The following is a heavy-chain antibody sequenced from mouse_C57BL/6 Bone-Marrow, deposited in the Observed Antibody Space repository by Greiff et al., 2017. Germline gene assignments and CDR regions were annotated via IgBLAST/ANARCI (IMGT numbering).Heavy chain of an antibody. V-gene: IGHV14-4*01. CDR2: IDPENGDT. CDR3: TTLRRGYWYFDV. Sequence: VQLQQSGAELVRPGASVKLSCTASGFNIKDDYMHWVKQRPEQGLEWIGWIDPENGDTEYASKFQGKATITADTSSNTAYLQLSSLTSEDTAVYYCTTLRRGYWYFDVWGTGTTVTVSS. CDR1: GFNIKDDY. J-gene: IGHJ1*03. D-gene: IGHD2-12*01.